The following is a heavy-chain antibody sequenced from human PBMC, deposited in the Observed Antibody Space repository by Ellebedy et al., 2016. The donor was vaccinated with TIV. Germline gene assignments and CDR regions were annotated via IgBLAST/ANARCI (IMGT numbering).Heavy chain of an antibody. CDR1: GYPFTGYF. V-gene: IGHV1-46*01. D-gene: IGHD2-8*02. CDR2: IIPPGGST. Sequence: ASVKVSXXASGYPFTGYFIHWVRQAPGQGLEWMGFIIPPGGSTKYAQKFQGRVTMTRDTSTSTVYMELSSLGSGDTAVYYCARASYDATGPFDPWGQGTLVTVSS. J-gene: IGHJ5*02. CDR3: ARASYDATGPFDP.